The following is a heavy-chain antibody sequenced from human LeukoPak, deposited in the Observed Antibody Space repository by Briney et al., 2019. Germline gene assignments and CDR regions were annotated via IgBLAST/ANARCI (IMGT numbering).Heavy chain of an antibody. V-gene: IGHV1-69*01. CDR3: AREGKGRTFEY. D-gene: IGHD1-14*01. Sequence: ASVKVSCKASGGTFSSYTISWVRQAPGQGLEWMGGIIPIFCMANFAQTFQGRVTITADESTTINYMELRSLRSEDTAVYYCAREGKGRTFEYWGQGTLVTVSS. J-gene: IGHJ4*02. CDR1: GGTFSSYT. CDR2: IIPIFCMA.